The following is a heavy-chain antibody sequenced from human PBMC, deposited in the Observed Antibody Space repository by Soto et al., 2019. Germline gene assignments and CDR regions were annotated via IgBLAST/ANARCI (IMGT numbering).Heavy chain of an antibody. D-gene: IGHD3-10*01. V-gene: IGHV1-46*01. CDR1: GYTFTNYY. J-gene: IGHJ4*02. CDR3: VREFSGGYFDY. Sequence: QVQLVQSGAEVKKPGASVRVCCKASGYTFTNYYIHWVRRAPGQVLEWVGIINCCGGGTNYAQKFQGRFITTRETSTNTGYMDRGSLRSEDTAVYYCVREFSGGYFDYWGQGIRVTVPT. CDR2: INCCGGGT.